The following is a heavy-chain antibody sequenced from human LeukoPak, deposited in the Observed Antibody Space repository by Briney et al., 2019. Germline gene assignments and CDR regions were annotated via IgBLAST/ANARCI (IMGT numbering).Heavy chain of an antibody. J-gene: IGHJ4*02. CDR1: GYTFTGYY. CDR2: INPNSGGT. D-gene: IGHD6-13*01. Sequence: SVKVSCKASGYTFTGYYMHWVRQAPGQGLEWMGRINPNSGGTNYAQKFQGRVTMTRDTSISTAYMELSRLRSDDTAVYYCAREGIAAAGQYLIDYWGQGTLVTVSS. CDR3: AREGIAAAGQYLIDY. V-gene: IGHV1-2*06.